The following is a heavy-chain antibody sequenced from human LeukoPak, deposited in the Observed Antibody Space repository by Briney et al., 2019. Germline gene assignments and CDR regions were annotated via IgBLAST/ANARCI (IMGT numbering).Heavy chain of an antibody. CDR1: GGSVSSGSYY. J-gene: IGHJ6*02. CDR2: IYYSGST. D-gene: IGHD3-9*01. Sequence: SETLSLTYTVSGGSVSSGSYYWSWIRQPPGKGLEWIGYIYYSGSTNYNPSLKSRVTISVDTSKNQFSLKLNSMTAADTAVYYCARGSPFYDILTGSTYAMDVWGQGTTVTVSS. CDR3: ARGSPFYDILTGSTYAMDV. V-gene: IGHV4-61*01.